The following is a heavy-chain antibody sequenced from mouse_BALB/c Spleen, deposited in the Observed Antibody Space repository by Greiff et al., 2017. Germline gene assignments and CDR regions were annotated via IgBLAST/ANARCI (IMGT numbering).Heavy chain of an antibody. CDR1: GYTFTSYV. D-gene: IGHD1-2*01. CDR2: INPYNDGT. J-gene: IGHJ4*01. CDR3: ARRLRLPSYYAMDY. Sequence: VQLQQSGPELVKPGASVKMSCKASGYTFTSYVMHWVKQKPGQGLEWIGYINPYNDGTKYNEKFKGKATLTSDKSSSTAYMELSSLTSEDSAVYYCARRLRLPSYYAMDYWGEGTSVTVSS. V-gene: IGHV1-14*01.